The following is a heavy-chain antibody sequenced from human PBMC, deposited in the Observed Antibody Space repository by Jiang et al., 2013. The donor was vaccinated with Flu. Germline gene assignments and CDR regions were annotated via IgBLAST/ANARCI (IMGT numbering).Heavy chain of an antibody. V-gene: IGHV4-30-4*01. CDR2: IYYSGST. Sequence: GPGLVKPSQTLSLTCTVSGGSISSGDYYWSWIRQPPGKGLEWIGYIYYSGSTYYNPSLKSRVTISVDTSKNQFSLKLSSVTAADTAVYYCARVWSKYYDSSGYSHFDYWGQGTLVTVSS. CDR3: ARVWSKYYDSSGYSHFDY. J-gene: IGHJ4*02. D-gene: IGHD3-22*01. CDR1: GGSISSGDYY.